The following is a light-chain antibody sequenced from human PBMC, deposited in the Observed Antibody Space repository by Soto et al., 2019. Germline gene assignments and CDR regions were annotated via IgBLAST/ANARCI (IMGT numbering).Light chain of an antibody. CDR2: YXS. CDR1: EDIGND. CDR3: LQHNNYTRT. J-gene: IGKJ4*01. V-gene: IGKV1-17*01. Sequence: DTHMTQSLSSLSASVGDIVTATXRASEDIGNDFGGCQQKRGXAPKXXXDYXSNLQRGGPSRFSGSGSGTEFTLTITSLQPEDFATYYCLQHNNYTRTFGGGTKVDIK.